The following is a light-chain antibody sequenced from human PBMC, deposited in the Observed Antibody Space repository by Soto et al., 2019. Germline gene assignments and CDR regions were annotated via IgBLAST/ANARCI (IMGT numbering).Light chain of an antibody. Sequence: NFMLTQPHSVSESPGKTVTISCTRSSGSIASNYVQWYQQRPGSAPTTVIYEDNQRPSGVPDRFSGSIDSSSNSASLTISGLKTEDEADYYCQSSYSSNHVVFGGGTKLT. J-gene: IGLJ2*01. V-gene: IGLV6-57*03. CDR2: EDN. CDR1: SGSIASNY. CDR3: QSSYSSNHVV.